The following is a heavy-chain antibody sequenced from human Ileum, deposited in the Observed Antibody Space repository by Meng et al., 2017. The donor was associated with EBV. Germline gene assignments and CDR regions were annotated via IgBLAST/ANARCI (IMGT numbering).Heavy chain of an antibody. V-gene: IGHV4-34*02. Sequence: QVQLPQGGAGLLKPSETLSLTCAVYGGFFSGYYWSWIRQSPGKGLEWIGEINHSGSTNYNPSLKSRVTISVDTSKNQFSLKLTSVTAADTAVYYCAREARSSGYHPGIGPWGQGTLVTVSS. CDR1: GGFFSGYY. J-gene: IGHJ5*02. CDR3: AREARSSGYHPGIGP. CDR2: INHSGST. D-gene: IGHD3-22*01.